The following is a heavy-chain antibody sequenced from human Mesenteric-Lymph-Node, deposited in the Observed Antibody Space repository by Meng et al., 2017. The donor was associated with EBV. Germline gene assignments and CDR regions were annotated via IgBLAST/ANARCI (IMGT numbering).Heavy chain of an antibody. CDR3: ARDEGFYDGGAYHIY. CDR1: GGPFSSYT. CDR2: IIPILGTT. J-gene: IGHJ4*02. V-gene: IGHV1-69*06. Sequence: GELVQSGAEVKKVGSSVKVSCKASGGPFSSYTFNWVRQAPGQGLEWMGGIIPILGTTNYAQKFQGKVTITADKSTNTAYMELSSLRSEDTAVYYCARDEGFYDGGAYHIYWGQGTLVTVSS. D-gene: IGHD2/OR15-2a*01.